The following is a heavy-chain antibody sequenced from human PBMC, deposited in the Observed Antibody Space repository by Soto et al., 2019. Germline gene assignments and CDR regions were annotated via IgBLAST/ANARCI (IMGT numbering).Heavy chain of an antibody. CDR2: ISYDGSNK. J-gene: IGHJ4*02. CDR3: ARGYCSGGSCYWMMNYFDY. Sequence: GGSLRLSCAASGFTFSSYAMHWVRQAPGTGLEWVAVISYDGSNKYYADSVKGRFTISRDNSKNTLYLQMNSLRAEDTAVYYCARGYCSGGSCYWMMNYFDYWGQGTLVTVSS. CDR1: GFTFSSYA. V-gene: IGHV3-30-3*01. D-gene: IGHD2-15*01.